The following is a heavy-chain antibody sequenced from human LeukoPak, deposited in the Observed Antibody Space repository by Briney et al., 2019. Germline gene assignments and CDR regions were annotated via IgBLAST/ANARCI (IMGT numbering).Heavy chain of an antibody. Sequence: GGSLRLSCAASGFTVSSNYMSWVRQAPGKGLEWVSVIYSGGSTYYADSVKGRFTISRDNARNSLFLQMNSLRAEDTAVYYCATSNGHLDHWGQGTLVTVSS. CDR2: IYSGGST. D-gene: IGHD2-8*01. CDR1: GFTVSSNY. V-gene: IGHV3-53*01. CDR3: ATSNGHLDH. J-gene: IGHJ4*02.